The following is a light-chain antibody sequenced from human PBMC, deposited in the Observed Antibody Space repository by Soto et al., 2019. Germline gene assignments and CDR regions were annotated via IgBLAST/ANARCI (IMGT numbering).Light chain of an antibody. J-gene: IGKJ4*02. CDR1: QSIRKY. CDR3: QQSGDTPPWT. CDR2: AAS. Sequence: EIQVTEAPPSLSASVGERVGITSRSSQSIRKYLNWYQHKPGKVPXLLIYAASTLQSGVPSRFSGSGSGTEFTLPITSLQPEDFATYYCQQSGDTPPWTVGPATQVEIK. V-gene: IGKV1-39*01.